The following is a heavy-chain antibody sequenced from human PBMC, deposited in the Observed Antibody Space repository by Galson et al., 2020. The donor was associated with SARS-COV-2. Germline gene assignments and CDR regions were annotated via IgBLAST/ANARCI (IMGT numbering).Heavy chain of an antibody. Sequence: ESGPTLVKPTQTLTLTCTFSGFSLTTSGVGVGWIRQPPGKALEWLALIYWNDDKRYSPSLKSRLTIIKDTSKNQVVLTMTNMDPVDTATYFCAHSAPSSLTIFGVVIVKDYFDYWGQGTLVTVSS. CDR2: IYWNDDK. CDR1: GFSLTTSGVG. D-gene: IGHD3-3*01. V-gene: IGHV2-5*01. J-gene: IGHJ4*02. CDR3: AHSAPSSLTIFGVVIVKDYFDY.